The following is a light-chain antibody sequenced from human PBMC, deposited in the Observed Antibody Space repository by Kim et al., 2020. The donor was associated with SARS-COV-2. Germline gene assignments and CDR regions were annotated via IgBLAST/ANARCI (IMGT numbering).Light chain of an antibody. CDR3: NSRDSSGNLGV. J-gene: IGLJ3*02. Sequence: LGETVRITCQGDSVRNFFVGWYQQKPGQAPLLVMYGRNIRASGIPDRFSGSRLGDTASLTIAGTQPEDEADYYCNSRDSSGNLGVFGGGTQLTVL. CDR1: SVRNFF. V-gene: IGLV3-19*01. CDR2: GRN.